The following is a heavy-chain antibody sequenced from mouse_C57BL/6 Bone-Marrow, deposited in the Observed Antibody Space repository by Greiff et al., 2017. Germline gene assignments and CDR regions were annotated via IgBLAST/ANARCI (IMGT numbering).Heavy chain of an antibody. CDR3: ARDTGVRSGAMDY. CDR2: ISDGGSYT. Sequence: DVMLVESGGGLVKPGGSLKLSCAASGFTFSSYAMSWVRQTPEKRLEWVATISDGGSYTYYPDNVKGRVTISRDNAKNNLYLQMSHLKAEDTAVYYWARDTGVRSGAMDYWGQGTSVTVSS. V-gene: IGHV5-4*01. D-gene: IGHD2-14*01. J-gene: IGHJ4*01. CDR1: GFTFSSYA.